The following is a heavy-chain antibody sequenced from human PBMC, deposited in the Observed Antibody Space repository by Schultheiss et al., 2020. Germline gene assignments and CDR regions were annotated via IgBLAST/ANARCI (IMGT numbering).Heavy chain of an antibody. V-gene: IGHV5-10-1*01. D-gene: IGHD3-16*02. CDR2: IDPSDSYT. Sequence: ESLKISCKGSGYSFTSYWISWVRQMPGKGLEWMGRIDPSDSYTNYSPSFQGHVTISADKSISTAYLQWSSLKASDTAMYYCARGGHDYVWGSYRYRGGFLDYWGQGPLVTVSS. J-gene: IGHJ4*02. CDR1: GYSFTSYW. CDR3: ARGGHDYVWGSYRYRGGFLDY.